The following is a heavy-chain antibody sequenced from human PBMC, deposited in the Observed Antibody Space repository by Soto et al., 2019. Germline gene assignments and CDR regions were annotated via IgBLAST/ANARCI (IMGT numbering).Heavy chain of an antibody. CDR3: ARGQPHPYYYDSTGYHPSAFDL. CDR2: IWYDGSKK. V-gene: IGHV3-33*01. CDR1: GFVFSNYA. J-gene: IGHJ3*01. D-gene: IGHD3-22*01. Sequence: QEQVVESGGGVVRPGRSLRLSCATSGFVFSNYAMHWVRQAPGKGLEWVAIIWYDGSKKYFADSVKGRFTISRDNSKNTLYLEMSSLRAEDTAVYYCARGQPHPYYYDSTGYHPSAFDLWGRGTMVTVSS.